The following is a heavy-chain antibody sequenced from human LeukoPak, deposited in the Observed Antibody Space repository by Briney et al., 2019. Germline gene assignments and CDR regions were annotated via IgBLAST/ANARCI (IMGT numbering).Heavy chain of an antibody. D-gene: IGHD3-22*01. CDR1: GFTFSSCS. J-gene: IGHJ4*02. V-gene: IGHV3-48*01. CDR2: ISSSSSTI. Sequence: GSLRLSCAASGFTFSSCSMNWVRQAPGKGLEWVSYISSSSSTIYYADSVKGRFTISRDNAKNSLYLQMNSLRAEDTAVYYCARVVGYYDSSGYYRDYWGQGTLVTVSS. CDR3: ARVVGYYDSSGYYRDY.